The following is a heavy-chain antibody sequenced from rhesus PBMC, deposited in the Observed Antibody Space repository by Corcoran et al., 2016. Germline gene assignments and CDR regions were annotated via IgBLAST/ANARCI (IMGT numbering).Heavy chain of an antibody. CDR1: GASISSYW. D-gene: IGHD3-16*01. V-gene: IGHV4-80*01. CDR3: ARLVVVFNSLDV. CDR2: ISGAGGST. J-gene: IGHJ5-2*02. Sequence: QVQLQESGPGLVKPSETLSLTCAVSGASISSYWWSWIRQPPGKGMEWVGEISGAGGSTYYNPSLKSRVTISKDASNNQFSLKMTSVTAADTAVYYCARLVVVFNSLDVWGRGVLVTVSS.